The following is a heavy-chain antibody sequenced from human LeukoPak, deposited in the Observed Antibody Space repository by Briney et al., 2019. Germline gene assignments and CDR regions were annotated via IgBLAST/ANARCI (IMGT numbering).Heavy chain of an antibody. J-gene: IGHJ5*02. Sequence: PPETLCLTCTVSGGSISSSGYYWGWIRQPPGKGLEWIGSLYYSGSTYYNPSLKSRVTISVDTSKDQFSLKLNSVTAADTAVYFCARDVYSSASWFDPWGQGTPVTPSS. D-gene: IGHD6-25*01. V-gene: IGHV4-39*07. CDR3: ARDVYSSASWFDP. CDR2: LYYSGST. CDR1: GGSISSSGYY.